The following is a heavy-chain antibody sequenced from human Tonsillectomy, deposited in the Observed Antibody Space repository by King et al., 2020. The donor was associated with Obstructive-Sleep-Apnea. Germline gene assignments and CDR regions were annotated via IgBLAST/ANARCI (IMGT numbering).Heavy chain of an antibody. CDR3: ARGRWPQDYDILTGYYIRPYYYGMDV. CDR1: GYTFTSYD. Sequence: QLVQSGAEVKKPGASVKVSCKASGYTFTSYDINWVRQATGQGLEWMGWMNPNSGNTGYAQKFQGRVTMTRNTSISTAYMELSSLRSEDTAVYYGARGRWPQDYDILTGYYIRPYYYGMDVWGQGTTVTVSS. J-gene: IGHJ6*02. CDR2: MNPNSGNT. D-gene: IGHD3-9*01. V-gene: IGHV1-8*01.